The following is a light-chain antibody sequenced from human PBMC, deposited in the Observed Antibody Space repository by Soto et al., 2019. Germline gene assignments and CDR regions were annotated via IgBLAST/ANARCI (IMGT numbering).Light chain of an antibody. CDR3: QTWGTGIVI. CDR2: LNSDGSH. V-gene: IGLV4-69*01. Sequence: QSVLTQSPSASASLGASVKLTCTLSSGHSSDAIAWHQQQPEKGPRFLMNLNSDGSHTKGDGIPDRFSGSSSGAERYLTISRLQSEDEADYCCQTWGTGIVIFGGGTKLTVL. J-gene: IGLJ2*01. CDR1: SGHSSDA.